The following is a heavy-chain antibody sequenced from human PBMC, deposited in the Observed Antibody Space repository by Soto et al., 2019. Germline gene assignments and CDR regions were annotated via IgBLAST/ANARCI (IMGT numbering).Heavy chain of an antibody. CDR3: AKGLGGSGNYYYGMDV. CDR2: ISGSGGST. V-gene: IGHV3-23*01. Sequence: GGSLRLSCAASGFTFSSYAMSWVRQAPGKGLEWVSAISGSGGSTYYADSVKGRFTISRDNSKNTLYLQMNSLRAEDTAVYYCAKGLGGSGNYYYGMDVWGQGTTVTVSS. D-gene: IGHD3-10*01. CDR1: GFTFSSYA. J-gene: IGHJ6*02.